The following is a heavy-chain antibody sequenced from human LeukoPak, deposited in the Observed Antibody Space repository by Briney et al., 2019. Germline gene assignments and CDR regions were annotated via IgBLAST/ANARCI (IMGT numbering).Heavy chain of an antibody. J-gene: IGHJ4*02. D-gene: IGHD3-10*01. CDR1: GGSFSGYY. V-gene: IGHV4-34*01. Sequence: SETLSLTCAVYGGSFSGYYWSWIRQPPRKGLEWIGEINHSGSTNYNPSLKSRVTISVDTSKNQFSLKLSSVTAADTAVYYCARRRRPRRYGSGDEDYWGQGTLVTVSS. CDR3: ARRRRPRRYGSGDEDY. CDR2: INHSGST.